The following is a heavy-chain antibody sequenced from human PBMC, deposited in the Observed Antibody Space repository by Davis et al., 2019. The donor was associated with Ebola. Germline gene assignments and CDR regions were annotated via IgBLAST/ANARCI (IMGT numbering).Heavy chain of an antibody. D-gene: IGHD3-3*01. CDR3: ARRPIFDSYGMDV. CDR2: IYPGDSDT. Sequence: GGSLRLSCKASGYSFTSYWIGGVRQLPGKGLEWMWIIYPGDSDTRDSPSFHSQVTISADKSISTAYLQWSSLKASDTAIYYCARRPIFDSYGMDVWGQGTTVTVSS. J-gene: IGHJ6*02. CDR1: GYSFTSYW. V-gene: IGHV5-51*01.